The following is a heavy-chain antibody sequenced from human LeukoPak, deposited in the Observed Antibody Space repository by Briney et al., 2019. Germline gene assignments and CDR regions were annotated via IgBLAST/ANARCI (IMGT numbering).Heavy chain of an antibody. CDR3: AREAYDYVWGSYRPIDY. J-gene: IGHJ4*02. CDR2: IYYSGST. Sequence: SETLSLTCAVYGESFSAYYWSWIRQPPGKGLEWIGSIYYSGSTYYNPSLKSRVTISVDTSKNQFSLKLSSVTAADTAVYYCAREAYDYVWGSYRPIDYWGQGTLVTVSS. CDR1: GESFSAYY. V-gene: IGHV4-34*01. D-gene: IGHD3-16*02.